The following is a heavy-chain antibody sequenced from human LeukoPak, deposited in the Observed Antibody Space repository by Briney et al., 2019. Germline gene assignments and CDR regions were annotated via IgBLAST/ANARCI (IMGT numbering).Heavy chain of an antibody. CDR1: GFSFSGSA. CDR2: IRSKANGYTT. CDR3: TRLGGGDAFDI. J-gene: IGHJ3*02. V-gene: IGHV3-73*01. Sequence: GGSLKLSCAASGFSFSGSALHWVRQAPGKGLEWVGRIRSKANGYTTAYGASMKGRFTISRDDSKRTAYVQMNSLKIEDTAVYYCTRLGGGDAFDIWGPGTMVTVSS.